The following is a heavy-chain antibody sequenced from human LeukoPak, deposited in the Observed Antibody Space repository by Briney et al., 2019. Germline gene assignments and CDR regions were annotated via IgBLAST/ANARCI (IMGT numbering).Heavy chain of an antibody. CDR2: IYYSGST. CDR1: GGSISSYY. CDR3: AREVTTFDY. D-gene: IGHD2-21*02. J-gene: IGHJ4*02. Sequence: KSSETLSLTCTVSGGSISSYYWSWIRQPPGKGLEWIGYIYYSGSTNYNPSLKSRVTMSVDTSKNQFSLKLSSVTAADTAVYYCAREVTTFDYWGQGTLVTVSS. V-gene: IGHV4-59*12.